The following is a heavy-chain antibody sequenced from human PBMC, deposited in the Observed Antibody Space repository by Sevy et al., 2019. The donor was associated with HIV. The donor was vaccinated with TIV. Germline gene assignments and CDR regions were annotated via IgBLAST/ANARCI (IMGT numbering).Heavy chain of an antibody. Sequence: GGSLRLSCAASGFTFSNAWMSWVRQAPGKGLEWVGRIKSKTDGGTTDYAAPVKGRFTISRDDSKNTLYLQMNSLKTADTAVYYCTTSPGVTASFGGVSFSDHYYGMDVWGQGTTVTVSS. CDR1: GFTFSNAW. CDR2: IKSKTDGGTT. J-gene: IGHJ6*02. D-gene: IGHD2-21*02. CDR3: TTSPGVTASFGGVSFSDHYYGMDV. V-gene: IGHV3-15*01.